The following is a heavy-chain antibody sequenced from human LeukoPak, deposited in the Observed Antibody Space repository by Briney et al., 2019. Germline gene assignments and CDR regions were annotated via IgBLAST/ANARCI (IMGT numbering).Heavy chain of an antibody. CDR2: INPSTGGT. Sequence: ASVKVSCKASASTFTFNDAYLARHPPGQGLEWMGWINPSTGGTNYAQRFQGRVTMARETSITTAYMELNRLTSDDKAVYSCARGTYNSRDLDDWGQGALVTVSS. J-gene: IGHJ4*02. D-gene: IGHD3-22*01. CDR3: ARGTYNSRDLDD. V-gene: IGHV1-2*02. CDR1: ASTFTFND.